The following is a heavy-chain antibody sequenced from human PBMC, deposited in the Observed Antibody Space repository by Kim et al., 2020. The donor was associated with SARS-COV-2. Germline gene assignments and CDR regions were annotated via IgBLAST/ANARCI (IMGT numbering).Heavy chain of an antibody. Sequence: ASVKVSCKASGYTFTSYAMNWVRQAPGQGLEWMGWINTNTGNPTYAQGFTGRFVFSLDTSVSTAYLQISSLKAEDTAVYYCARDRGQKTTVTTPRTTFPNYYYYGMDVWGQGTTVTVSS. D-gene: IGHD4-17*01. CDR3: ARDRGQKTTVTTPRTTFPNYYYYGMDV. CDR1: GYTFTSYA. V-gene: IGHV7-4-1*02. J-gene: IGHJ6*02. CDR2: INTNTGNP.